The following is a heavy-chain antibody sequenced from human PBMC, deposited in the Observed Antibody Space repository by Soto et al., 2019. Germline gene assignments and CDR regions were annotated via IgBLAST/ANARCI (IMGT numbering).Heavy chain of an antibody. CDR3: AAVPVLRFLKWLPAYFDY. CDR2: LVVGSGNT. D-gene: IGHD3-3*01. J-gene: IGHJ4*02. Sequence: QMQVVQSGPEVKKPGTSVKVSCKTSGFMFTSSAVQWVRQARGQRLEWIGWLVVGSGNTHYAQHFQERVTLTTDMSTGTASMELSSLRSEDTAVYYCAAVPVLRFLKWLPAYFDYWGQGTLVTVSS. V-gene: IGHV1-58*01. CDR1: GFMFTSSA.